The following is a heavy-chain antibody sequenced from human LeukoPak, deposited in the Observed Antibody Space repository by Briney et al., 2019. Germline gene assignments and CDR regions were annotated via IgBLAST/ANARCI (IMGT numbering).Heavy chain of an antibody. V-gene: IGHV3-7*03. J-gene: IGHJ4*02. Sequence: PGGSLRLSCANSGFTFSSYWMSWVRQAPGKGLEWVANIKQDGSEKYYVDSVKGRFTISRDNAKNSLYLQMNSLRAEDTALYYCARGSAGSSSSDYWGQGTLVTVSS. CDR2: IKQDGSEK. CDR3: ARGSAGSSSSDY. CDR1: GFTFSSYW. D-gene: IGHD6-6*01.